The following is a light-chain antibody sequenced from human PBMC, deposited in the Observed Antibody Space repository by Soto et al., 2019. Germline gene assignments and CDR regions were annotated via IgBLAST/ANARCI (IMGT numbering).Light chain of an antibody. V-gene: IGKV1-39*01. CDR1: QSISTL. CDR2: AAS. Sequence: DLQMTQSPSSLSASVGDRVTITCRASQSISTLVNWYQQKPGKAPKLLIYAASSFQSRVPSRFIGSGSGTDFTLTISSQQPEDFANYYCQQSSSTPYTFGQANKLEIK. J-gene: IGKJ2*01. CDR3: QQSSSTPYT.